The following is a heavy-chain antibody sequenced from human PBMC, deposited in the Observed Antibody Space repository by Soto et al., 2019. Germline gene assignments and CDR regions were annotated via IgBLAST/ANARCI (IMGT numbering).Heavy chain of an antibody. D-gene: IGHD4-17*01. J-gene: IGHJ3*02. CDR1: GFTFSSYA. Sequence: GGSLRLSCAASGFTFSSYAMSWVRQAPGKGLEWVSAISGSGGSTYYADSVKGRFTISRDNSKNTLYLQMNSLRAEDTAVYYCAKDLVYWSGDYLPGRPNIQDDAFDIWGQGTMVTVSS. V-gene: IGHV3-23*01. CDR2: ISGSGGST. CDR3: AKDLVYWSGDYLPGRPNIQDDAFDI.